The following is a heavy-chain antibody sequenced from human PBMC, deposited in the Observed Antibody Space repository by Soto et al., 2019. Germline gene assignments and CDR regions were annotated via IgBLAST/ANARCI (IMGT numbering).Heavy chain of an antibody. V-gene: IGHV4-4*02. CDR2: IYHSGST. D-gene: IGHD4-17*01. J-gene: IGHJ6*02. CDR3: ARAHGNYYYGMDV. Sequence: PSETLSLTCAVSGGCISSSNWWSWVRQPPGKGLEWIGEIYHSGSTNYNPSLKSRVTISVDKSKNQFSLKLSSVTAADTAVYYCARAHGNYYYGMDVWGQGTTVTVSS. CDR1: GGCISSSNW.